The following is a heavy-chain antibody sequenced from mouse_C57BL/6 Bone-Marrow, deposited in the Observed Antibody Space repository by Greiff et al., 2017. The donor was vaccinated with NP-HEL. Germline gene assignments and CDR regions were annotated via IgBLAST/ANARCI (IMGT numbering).Heavy chain of an antibody. CDR1: GYTFTSYW. J-gene: IGHJ3*01. Sequence: QVQLQQPGAELVKPGASVKLSCKASGYTFTSYWMQWVKQRPGQGLEWIGEIDPSDSYTKYNEKFKGKATLTVDTSSSPAYMQLSSLTSEDSAVYYCARRNGNDYSWFAYWGQGTLVTVSA. CDR3: ARRNGNDYSWFAY. D-gene: IGHD2-4*01. V-gene: IGHV1-50*01. CDR2: IDPSDSYT.